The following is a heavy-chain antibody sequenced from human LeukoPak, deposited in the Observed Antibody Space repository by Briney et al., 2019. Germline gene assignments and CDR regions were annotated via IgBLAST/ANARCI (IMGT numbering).Heavy chain of an antibody. V-gene: IGHV3-30-3*01. CDR2: ISYDGSNK. J-gene: IGHJ4*02. CDR3: ARAPRTVAGPNPPIDY. CDR1: GFTFSSYA. Sequence: PGGSLRLSCAASGFTFSSYAMHWVRQAPGKGLEWVAVISYDGSNKYYADSVKGRFTISRDNSKNTLYLQMNSLRAEDTAVYYCARAPRTVAGPNPPIDYWGQGTLVTVSS. D-gene: IGHD6-19*01.